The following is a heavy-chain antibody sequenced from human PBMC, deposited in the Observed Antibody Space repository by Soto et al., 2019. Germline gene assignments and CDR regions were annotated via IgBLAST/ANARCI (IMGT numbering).Heavy chain of an antibody. V-gene: IGHV1-69*01. D-gene: IGHD3-22*01. Sequence: QVQLVQSGAEVKKPGSSVKVSCKASGGTFSSYAISWVRQAPGQGLGWMGGIIPIFGTANYAQKFQGRVTITADESTSTDYMELSSLRSEDTAVYYCARVSPDSSRYYYLTPNDYWGQGTLVTVSS. CDR3: ARVSPDSSRYYYLTPNDY. CDR1: GGTFSSYA. CDR2: IIPIFGTA. J-gene: IGHJ4*02.